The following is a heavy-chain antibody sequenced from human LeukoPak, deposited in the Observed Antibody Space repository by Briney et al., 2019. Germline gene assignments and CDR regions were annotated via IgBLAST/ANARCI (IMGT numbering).Heavy chain of an antibody. Sequence: ASVKVSCKASGYAFTSYYMHWVRQAPGQGLEWMGIINPGGGGANYAQKFQGRVTMTRDTSTSTVYMELSSLRSEDTAVYYCAGEPDSGYDYYFDYWGQGTLVTVSS. D-gene: IGHD5-12*01. V-gene: IGHV1-46*01. CDR3: AGEPDSGYDYYFDY. CDR2: INPGGGGA. CDR1: GYAFTSYY. J-gene: IGHJ4*02.